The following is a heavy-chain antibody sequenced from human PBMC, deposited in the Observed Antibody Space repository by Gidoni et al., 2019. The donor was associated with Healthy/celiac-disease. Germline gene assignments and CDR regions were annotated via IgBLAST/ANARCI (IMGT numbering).Heavy chain of an antibody. D-gene: IGHD1-7*01. CDR2: IYHSGRT. CDR1: GYSISSGSY. J-gene: IGHJ6*03. Sequence: QVQLQESGPGLVKPSETLSLTCAVSGYSISSGSYWGWIRQPPGKGLEWIGSIYHSGRTYYHPSLKSRVTISVDTSKNQFSLKLSSVTAADTAVYYCARIPRGWNSREDYYYYMDVWGKGTTVTVSS. V-gene: IGHV4-38-2*01. CDR3: ARIPRGWNSREDYYYYMDV.